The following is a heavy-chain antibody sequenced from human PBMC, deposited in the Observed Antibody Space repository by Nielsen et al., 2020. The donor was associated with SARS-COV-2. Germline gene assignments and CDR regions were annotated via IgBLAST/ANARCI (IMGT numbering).Heavy chain of an antibody. Sequence: ASVKVSCKASGYIFTSYGISWVRQAPGQGLEWMGWISAYNGNTNYAQKLQGRVTMTTDTSTSTAYMELRSLRSDDTAVYYCARVLAVAGTGIYFDYWGQGTLVTVSS. J-gene: IGHJ4*02. CDR1: GYIFTSYG. V-gene: IGHV1-18*01. CDR2: ISAYNGNT. CDR3: ARVLAVAGTGIYFDY. D-gene: IGHD6-19*01.